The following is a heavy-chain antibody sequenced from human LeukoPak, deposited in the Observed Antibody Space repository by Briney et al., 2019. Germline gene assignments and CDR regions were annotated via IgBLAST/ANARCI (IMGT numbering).Heavy chain of an antibody. D-gene: IGHD3-22*01. CDR2: IYYSGST. CDR1: GGSISSYY. CDR3: ARLMGSYYYDSSGYYYFDY. Sequence: SETLSLTCTVSGGSISSYYWSWIRRPPGKGLEWSGYIYYSGSTNYSPSLKSRVTISVDTSKNQYSLKLSSVTAADTAVYYCARLMGSYYYDSSGYYYFDYWGQGTLVTVSS. J-gene: IGHJ4*02. V-gene: IGHV4-59*01.